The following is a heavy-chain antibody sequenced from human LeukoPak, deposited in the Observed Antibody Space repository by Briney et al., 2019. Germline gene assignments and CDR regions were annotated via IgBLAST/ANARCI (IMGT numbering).Heavy chain of an antibody. V-gene: IGHV4-39*01. D-gene: IGHD6-19*01. Sequence: PSETLSLTCTVSGGTIRSSSFYWGWIRQPPGKGLEWIGSIYYSGSTYYNASLKSRGTISVDTSKNPFSLKLNSVTAADTAVYFCARQVVAVAGTGYFDYWGQGTLVTVSS. J-gene: IGHJ4*02. CDR2: IYYSGST. CDR1: GGTIRSSSFY. CDR3: ARQVVAVAGTGYFDY.